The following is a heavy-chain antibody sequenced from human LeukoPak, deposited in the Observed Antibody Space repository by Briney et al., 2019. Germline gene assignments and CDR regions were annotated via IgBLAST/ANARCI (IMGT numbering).Heavy chain of an antibody. Sequence: GASVKVSCKASGYTFTSYYMHWVRQAPGQGLEWMGWISAYNGNTNYAQKLQGRVTMTTDTSTSTAYMELRSLRSDDTAVYYCARDGRRGTSGSYYNALNWFDPWGQGTLVTVSS. D-gene: IGHD3-10*01. J-gene: IGHJ5*02. V-gene: IGHV1-18*04. CDR3: ARDGRRGTSGSYYNALNWFDP. CDR1: GYTFTSYY. CDR2: ISAYNGNT.